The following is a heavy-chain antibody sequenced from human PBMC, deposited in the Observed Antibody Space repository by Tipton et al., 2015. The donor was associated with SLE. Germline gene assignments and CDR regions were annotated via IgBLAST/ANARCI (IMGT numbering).Heavy chain of an antibody. CDR1: GGSISSSSYY. D-gene: IGHD6-19*01. J-gene: IGHJ3*02. V-gene: IGHV4-39*01. Sequence: TLSLTCTVSGGSISSSSYYWGWIRQPPGKGLEWIGSIYYSGSTYYNPSLKSRVTISVDTSKNQFSLKLSSVTAADTAVYYCARGMAVSLDVFDIWGQGTVVTVSS. CDR3: ARGMAVSLDVFDI. CDR2: IYYSGST.